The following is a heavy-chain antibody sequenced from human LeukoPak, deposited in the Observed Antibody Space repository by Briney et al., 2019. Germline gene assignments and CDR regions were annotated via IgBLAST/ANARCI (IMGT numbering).Heavy chain of an antibody. CDR1: GGSFSGYY. Sequence: SETLSLACAVYGGSFSGYYWSWIRQPPGKGLEWIGEINHSGSTNYNPSLKSRVSISVDTSKNQFSLKLNSVTAADTAVYYCAREYCSGGSCYVIFDYWGQGTLVTVSS. CDR3: AREYCSGGSCYVIFDY. J-gene: IGHJ4*02. CDR2: INHSGST. D-gene: IGHD2-15*01. V-gene: IGHV4-34*01.